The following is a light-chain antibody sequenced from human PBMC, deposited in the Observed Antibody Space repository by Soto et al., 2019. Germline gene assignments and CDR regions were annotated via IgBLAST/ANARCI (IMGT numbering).Light chain of an antibody. CDR3: QSYDSSLSASVV. V-gene: IGLV1-40*01. CDR2: GDN. Sequence: QSALTQPPSVSGAPGQRVSISCSGSSSNIGAGFDVHWYQQFPGAAPKLLIYGDNNRPSGVPDRFSVSKSGTSASLAITGLQAEDEADYYCQSYDSSLSASVVFGGGTKLTVL. CDR1: SSNIGAGFD. J-gene: IGLJ2*01.